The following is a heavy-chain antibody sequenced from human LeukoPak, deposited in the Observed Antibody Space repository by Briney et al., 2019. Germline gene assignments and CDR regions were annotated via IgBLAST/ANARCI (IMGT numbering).Heavy chain of an antibody. Sequence: ASVKVSCRDSGYTFTTYHINWVRQATGQGLEWMGWMNPNSGDRGYAQKFQGRVTITTDTSIGTAYMELSSLRSEDTAVYFCARTTSFTASGYDYWGQGTLVTVSS. D-gene: IGHD6-25*01. V-gene: IGHV1-8*03. CDR2: MNPNSGDR. CDR3: ARTTSFTASGYDY. CDR1: GYTFTTYH. J-gene: IGHJ4*02.